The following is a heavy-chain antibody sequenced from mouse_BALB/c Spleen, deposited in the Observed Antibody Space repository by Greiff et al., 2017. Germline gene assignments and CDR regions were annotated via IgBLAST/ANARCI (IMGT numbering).Heavy chain of an antibody. D-gene: IGHD2-1*01. CDR3: ARERETYGNYFDY. CDR2: IWAGGST. CDR1: GFSLTSYG. V-gene: IGHV2-9*02. Sequence: QVQLKESGTGLVAPSQSLSITCTVSGFSLTSYGVHWVRQPPGKGLEWLGVIWAGGSTNYNSALMSRLSISKDNSKSQVFLKMNSLQTDDTAMYYCARERETYGNYFDYWGQGTTLTVSS. J-gene: IGHJ2*01.